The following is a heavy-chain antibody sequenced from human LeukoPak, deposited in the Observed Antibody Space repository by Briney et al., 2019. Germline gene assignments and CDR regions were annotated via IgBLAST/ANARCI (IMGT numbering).Heavy chain of an antibody. CDR2: IYYSGST. J-gene: IGHJ5*02. V-gene: IGHV4-59*01. CDR1: GGSISSYY. CDR3: ARDFNRGGWFDP. Sequence: KTSETLSLTCTVSGGSISSYYWSWIRQPPGKGLEWIGYIYYSGSTNYNPSLKSRVTISVDTSKNQFSLKLSSVTAADTAVYYCARDFNRGGWFDPWGQGTLVTVSS.